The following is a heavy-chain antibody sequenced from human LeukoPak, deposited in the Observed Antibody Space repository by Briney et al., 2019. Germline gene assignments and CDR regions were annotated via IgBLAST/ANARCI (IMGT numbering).Heavy chain of an antibody. CDR1: GGSISSYY. CDR3: ARGDYDILTGYDGCFDY. D-gene: IGHD3-9*01. Sequence: SETLSLTCTVSGGSISSYYWSWIRQPAGKGLEWIGRIYTSGSTNYNPSLKSRVTMSVDTSKNQFSLKLSSVTAADTAVYYCARGDYDILTGYDGCFDYWGQGTLVTVSS. CDR2: IYTSGST. V-gene: IGHV4-4*07. J-gene: IGHJ4*02.